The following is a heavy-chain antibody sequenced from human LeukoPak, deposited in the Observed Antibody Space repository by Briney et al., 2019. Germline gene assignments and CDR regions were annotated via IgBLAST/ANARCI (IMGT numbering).Heavy chain of an antibody. V-gene: IGHV4-4*07. CDR3: ARDFIVVVPAAIGYYYYYMDV. Sequence: PSETLSLTCTVSGGSISSYYWSWIRQPAGKGLEWIGRIYTSGSTNYNPSLKSRVTMSVDTSKNHFSLKLSSVTAADTAVYYCARDFIVVVPAAIGYYYYYMDVWGKGTTVTVSS. D-gene: IGHD2-2*01. J-gene: IGHJ6*03. CDR2: IYTSGST. CDR1: GGSISSYY.